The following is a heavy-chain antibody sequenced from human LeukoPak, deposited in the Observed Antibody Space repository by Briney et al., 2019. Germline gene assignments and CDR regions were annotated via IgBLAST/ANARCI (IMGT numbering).Heavy chain of an antibody. CDR2: INPSGGST. CDR1: GYTFTSYY. D-gene: IGHD2-2*01. Sequence: GASVKVSCKASGYTFTSYYMHWVRQAPGQGLEWMGIINPSGGSTSYAQKFQGRVTMTRNTSISTAYMELSSLRSEDTAVYYCARVVHRRYQLPERYFQHWGQGTLVTVFS. V-gene: IGHV1-46*01. J-gene: IGHJ1*01. CDR3: ARVVHRRYQLPERYFQH.